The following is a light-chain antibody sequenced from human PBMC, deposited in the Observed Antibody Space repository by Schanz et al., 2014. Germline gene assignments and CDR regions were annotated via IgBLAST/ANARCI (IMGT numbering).Light chain of an antibody. J-gene: IGKJ2*01. CDR1: ESVSSN. Sequence: EIVMTQSPVTLSVSPGERATLSCRASESVSSNLAWYEQKPGQAPRLLIYGASSRATGIPDRFSGSGSVTDFTLTISTLEPEDFAVYYCQQYGNSPPFTFGQGTRLEIK. V-gene: IGKV3-20*01. CDR2: GAS. CDR3: QQYGNSPPFT.